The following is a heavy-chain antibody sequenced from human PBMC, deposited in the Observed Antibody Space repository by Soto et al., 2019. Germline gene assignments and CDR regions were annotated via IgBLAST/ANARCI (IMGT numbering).Heavy chain of an antibody. V-gene: IGHV1-69*01. Sequence: QVQLVHSGAEVKKPGSSVKVSCKASGGIFSTYAISWLRQAPGQGLEWMGGIIPIFGTPNYAQRFQGRGTITADESTSTAYMELGRLRSEDTAVYYCARDRYDYGSGNYYNRIDFWGQGTLVTVSS. CDR1: GGIFSTYA. CDR3: ARDRYDYGSGNYYNRIDF. J-gene: IGHJ4*02. D-gene: IGHD3-10*01. CDR2: IIPIFGTP.